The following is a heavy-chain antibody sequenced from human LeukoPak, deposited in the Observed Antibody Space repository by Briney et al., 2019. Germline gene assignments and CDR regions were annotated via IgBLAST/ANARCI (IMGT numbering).Heavy chain of an antibody. D-gene: IGHD3-10*01. Sequence: GRSLRLSCAASGFTFSSNWMTWVRQAPGKGLEWVANIKQDGSEKYYVDSVKGRFTISRDNAKNSLYLQMNSLRADDTAVYYCARNSIGGGMDVWGQGTTVTVYS. J-gene: IGHJ6*02. CDR1: GFTFSSNW. V-gene: IGHV3-7*01. CDR3: ARNSIGGGMDV. CDR2: IKQDGSEK.